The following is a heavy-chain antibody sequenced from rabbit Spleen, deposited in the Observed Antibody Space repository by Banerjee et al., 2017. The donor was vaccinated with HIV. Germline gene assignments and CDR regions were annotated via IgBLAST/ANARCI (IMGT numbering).Heavy chain of an antibody. J-gene: IGHJ3*01. CDR1: GFSFSTSYY. D-gene: IGHD4-1*01. CDR2: MYPDGIGST. CDR3: ARAIVPWLGLTRLDL. Sequence: QQLVESGGGLVKPGASLTLTCTASGFSFSTSYYICWVRQAPGKGLEWIGCMYPDGIGSTAYASWAKGRFTISKSSSTTVTLQMSSLTAADTATYFCARAIVPWLGLTRLDLWGPGTLVTVS. V-gene: IGHV1S40*01.